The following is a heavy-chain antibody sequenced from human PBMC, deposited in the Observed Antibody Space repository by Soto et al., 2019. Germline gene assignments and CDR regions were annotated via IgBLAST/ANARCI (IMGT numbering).Heavy chain of an antibody. V-gene: IGHV1-18*01. CDR1: GYTFTSYG. D-gene: IGHD1-26*01. Sequence: ASVKVSCKASGYTFTSYGISWVRQAPGQGLEWMGWISAYNGNTNYAQKLQGRVTMTTDTSTSTAYMERRSLRSDDTAVYYCARVKWELLGRDYYYGMDVWGQGTTVTVSS. CDR2: ISAYNGNT. CDR3: ARVKWELLGRDYYYGMDV. J-gene: IGHJ6*02.